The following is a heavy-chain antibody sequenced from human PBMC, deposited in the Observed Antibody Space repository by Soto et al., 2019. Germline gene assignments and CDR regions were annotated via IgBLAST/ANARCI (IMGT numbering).Heavy chain of an antibody. CDR1: GYSFTSYW. CDR2: IYPGDSDT. J-gene: IGHJ6*02. V-gene: IGHV5-51*01. Sequence: PGESLKISCKGSGYSFTSYWIGWVRQMPGKGLEWMGIIYPGDSDTRYSPSFQGQVTISADKSISTAYLQWSSLKASDTAMYYCARLGYDSSGYYSAAYYYGMDVWGQGTTVTVSS. CDR3: ARLGYDSSGYYSAAYYYGMDV. D-gene: IGHD3-22*01.